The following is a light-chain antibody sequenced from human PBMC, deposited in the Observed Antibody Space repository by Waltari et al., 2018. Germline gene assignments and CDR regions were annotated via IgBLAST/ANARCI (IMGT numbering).Light chain of an antibody. Sequence: QSALNQPPSASGSPGQSVTISCTGTSRDLGTYNSVSWYQQHPGKAPKLIIYEVTKRPSGVPDRFSASKSANTASLTVSGLQTEDEADYYCSSYGGSNNHVIFGGGTKLTVL. CDR2: EVT. CDR1: SRDLGTYNS. J-gene: IGLJ2*01. CDR3: SSYGGSNNHVI. V-gene: IGLV2-8*01.